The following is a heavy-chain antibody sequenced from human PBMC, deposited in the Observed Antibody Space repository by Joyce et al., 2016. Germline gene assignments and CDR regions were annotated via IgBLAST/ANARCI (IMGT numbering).Heavy chain of an antibody. D-gene: IGHD4-17*01. CDR2: IAYDGDNK. Sequence: QVHLVESGGGVVQPGRSLRLSCVASGFTLSKYGMHWVRQAPGKGLEWVAVIAYDGDNKYYLASVKGRFTISRDNSKSTLYLQLNSLTTEDTGVYFCVRDNGDAGYYFHGLDVWGRGTTVAVPS. CDR1: GFTLSKYG. V-gene: IGHV3-30*03. J-gene: IGHJ6*02. CDR3: VRDNGDAGYYFHGLDV.